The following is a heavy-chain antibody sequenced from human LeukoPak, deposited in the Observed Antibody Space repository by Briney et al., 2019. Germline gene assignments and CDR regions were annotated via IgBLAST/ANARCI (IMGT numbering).Heavy chain of an antibody. CDR1: GYTFTSYD. D-gene: IGHD4-11*01. Sequence: ASVKVSCKASGYTFTSYDINWVRQATGQGLEWMGWMNPNSGNTGYAQKFQGRVTMTRDTSTSTVYMELSSLRSEDTAVYYCAREPYSKGGYNWFDPWGQGTLVTVSS. CDR2: MNPNSGNT. J-gene: IGHJ5*02. V-gene: IGHV1-8*01. CDR3: AREPYSKGGYNWFDP.